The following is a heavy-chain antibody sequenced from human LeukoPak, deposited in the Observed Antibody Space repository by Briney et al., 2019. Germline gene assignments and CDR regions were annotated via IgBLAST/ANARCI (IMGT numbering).Heavy chain of an antibody. D-gene: IGHD1-26*01. CDR2: IYSGGST. V-gene: IGHV3-66*01. CDR3: ARSEGEYWELLPDY. CDR1: GFTVSSNY. J-gene: IGHJ4*02. Sequence: GGSLRLSCAASGFTVSSNYMSWVRQAPGKGLEWVSVIYSGGSTYYADSVKGRFTISRDNSKNTLYLQMNSLRAEDTAVYYCARSEGEYWELLPDYWGQGTLVTVSS.